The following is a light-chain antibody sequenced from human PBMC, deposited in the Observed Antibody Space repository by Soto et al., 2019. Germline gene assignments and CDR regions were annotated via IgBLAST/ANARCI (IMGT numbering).Light chain of an antibody. Sequence: DIQMTQSPSTLSASVGDRVTIPCRAGQSISSWLAWYQQKPGKAPKLLIYKASTLKSGVPSRFSGSGSGTEFTLTISSLQPDDFATYYCQHYNSYSEAFGQGTKVDIK. CDR3: QHYNSYSEA. J-gene: IGKJ1*01. CDR1: QSISSW. V-gene: IGKV1-5*03. CDR2: KAS.